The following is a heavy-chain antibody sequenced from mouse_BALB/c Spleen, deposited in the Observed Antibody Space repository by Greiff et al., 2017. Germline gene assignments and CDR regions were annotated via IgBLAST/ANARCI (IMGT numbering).Heavy chain of an antibody. V-gene: IGHV5-9-3*01. CDR3: ARRGYGYEGFAY. CDR1: GFTFSSYA. J-gene: IGHJ3*01. CDR2: ISSGGSYT. Sequence: EVQVVESGGGLVKPGGSLKLSCAASGFTFSSYAMSWVRQTPEKRLERVAEISSGGSYTYYPDSVKGRFTISRDNAKNTLYLQMSSLRSEDTAMYYCARRGYGYEGFAYWGQGTLVTVSA. D-gene: IGHD1-2*01.